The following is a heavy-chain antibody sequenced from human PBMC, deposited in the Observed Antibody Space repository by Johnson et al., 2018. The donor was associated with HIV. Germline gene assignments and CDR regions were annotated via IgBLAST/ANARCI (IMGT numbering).Heavy chain of an antibody. CDR1: GFTLSNYG. J-gene: IGHJ3*02. D-gene: IGHD1-1*01. V-gene: IGHV3-30*03. CDR3: ARGTGTDDAFDI. CDR2: ISYDGSNT. Sequence: VQLVESGGGVVQPGRSLRLSCAASGFTLSNYGIHWVRQAPGQGLEWVALISYDGSNTYYADSVRGRFTLSRDNSKNTLYLQMNSLRAEDTAVYYCARGTGTDDAFDIWGQGTMVTVSP.